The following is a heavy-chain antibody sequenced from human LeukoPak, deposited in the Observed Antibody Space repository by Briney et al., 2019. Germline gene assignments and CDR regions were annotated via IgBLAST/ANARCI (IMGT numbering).Heavy chain of an antibody. CDR3: ARSVVAATETFDY. J-gene: IGHJ4*02. Sequence: PGGSLRLSCAASGFTFSDYYMSWIRQAPGKGVEWVSYISSSGSTIYYADSVKGRFTISRDNAKNSLYLQMNSLRAEDTAVYYCARSVVAATETFDYWGQGTLVTVSS. V-gene: IGHV3-11*01. D-gene: IGHD2-15*01. CDR2: ISSSGSTI. CDR1: GFTFSDYY.